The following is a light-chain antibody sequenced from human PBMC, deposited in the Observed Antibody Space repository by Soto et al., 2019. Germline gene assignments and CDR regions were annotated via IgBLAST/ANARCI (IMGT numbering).Light chain of an antibody. J-gene: IGKJ1*01. Sequence: EIVMTQSPATLSVSPGERVTLSCRASQSVSSNLAWYQQKPGQAPRFLIYGASTRATGIPARFSGSGSGTEFTLTISSLQSEDFAVYYCQQYNNWLPETFGQGTKVDIK. V-gene: IGKV3-15*01. CDR2: GAS. CDR1: QSVSSN. CDR3: QQYNNWLPET.